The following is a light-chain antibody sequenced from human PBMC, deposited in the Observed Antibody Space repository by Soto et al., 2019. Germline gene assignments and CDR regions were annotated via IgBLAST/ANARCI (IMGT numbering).Light chain of an antibody. J-gene: IGKJ2*01. CDR1: QSVSSSY. Sequence: EIVLTQSPGTLSLSPGERATLSCRASQSVSSSYLAWYQQKTGQAPMLLIYGASSRATGIPDRFSGSGSGTDFPLTISRLEPEDFAVYYCQQYGRTFGQGTKLEIK. CDR3: QQYGRT. V-gene: IGKV3-20*01. CDR2: GAS.